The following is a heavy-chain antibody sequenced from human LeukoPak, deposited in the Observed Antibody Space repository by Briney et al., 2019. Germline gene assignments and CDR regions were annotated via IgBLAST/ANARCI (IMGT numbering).Heavy chain of an antibody. D-gene: IGHD6-19*01. Sequence: SETLSLTCTVSGYSISSGYYWGWIRQPPGKGLEWIGSIYHSGSTYYNPSLKSRVTISVDTSKNQFSLKLSSVTAADTAVYYCARDTMRDGAVAGLFDYWGQGTLVTVSS. CDR2: IYHSGST. V-gene: IGHV4-38-2*02. CDR3: ARDTMRDGAVAGLFDY. J-gene: IGHJ4*02. CDR1: GYSISSGYY.